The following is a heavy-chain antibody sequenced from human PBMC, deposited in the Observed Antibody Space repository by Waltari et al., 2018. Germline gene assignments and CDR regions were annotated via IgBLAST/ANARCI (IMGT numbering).Heavy chain of an antibody. Sequence: QVQLVQSGAEVKKPGSSVKVSCKASGGTFSSYAISLVRQAPGQGLEWMGGIIPIFGTANYAQKFQGRVTITADESTSTAYMELSSLRSEDSAVYYCARDTYSITIFGVVTNWFDPWGQGTLVTVSS. CDR1: GGTFSSYA. D-gene: IGHD3-3*01. V-gene: IGHV1-69*01. CDR2: IIPIFGTA. CDR3: ARDTYSITIFGVVTNWFDP. J-gene: IGHJ5*02.